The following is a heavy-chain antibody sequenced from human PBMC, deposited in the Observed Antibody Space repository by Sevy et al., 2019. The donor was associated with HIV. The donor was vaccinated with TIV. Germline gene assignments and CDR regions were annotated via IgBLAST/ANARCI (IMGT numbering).Heavy chain of an antibody. CDR2: IKSKTDGGTT. CDR1: GFTFSNAW. Sequence: GGSLRLSCAASGFTFSNAWMSWVRQAPGKGLEWVGRIKSKTDGGTTDYAEPVKGRFTISRDDSKNTLYLQMNSLKTEDTAVYYCTTDTAGDYDSSGYYYVAGSFSLFDYWGQGTLVTVSS. CDR3: TTDTAGDYDSSGYYYVAGSFSLFDY. D-gene: IGHD3-22*01. V-gene: IGHV3-15*01. J-gene: IGHJ4*02.